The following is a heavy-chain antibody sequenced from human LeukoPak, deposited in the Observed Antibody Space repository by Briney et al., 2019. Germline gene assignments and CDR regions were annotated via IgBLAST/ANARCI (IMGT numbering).Heavy chain of an antibody. CDR2: VSGSGGGGRT. CDR1: GFTFSSYS. V-gene: IGHV3-23*01. CDR3: AKDLTADSGSYGNFDS. J-gene: IGHJ4*02. Sequence: GGPLSLSCAASGFTFSSYSRSWVRQARGKGEEWVSAVSGSGGGGRTYYADSLTGRFAISRDNSKNTLFLQMHRLRAEDTAVYYCAKDLTADSGSYGNFDSWGQGTLVTVSS. D-gene: IGHD1-26*01.